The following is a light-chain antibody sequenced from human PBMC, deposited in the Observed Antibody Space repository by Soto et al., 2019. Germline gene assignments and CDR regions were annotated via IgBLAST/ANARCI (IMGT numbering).Light chain of an antibody. V-gene: IGKV1-8*01. CDR1: QGISSY. Sequence: PSSLSASTGDRVTITCRASQGISSYLAWYQQKPGKAPNLLIYAASTLQSGVPSRFSGSGSGTDFTLTISSLQPDDFATYYCQQYNSYSFGQGTKVDIK. CDR3: QQYNSYS. J-gene: IGKJ1*01. CDR2: AAS.